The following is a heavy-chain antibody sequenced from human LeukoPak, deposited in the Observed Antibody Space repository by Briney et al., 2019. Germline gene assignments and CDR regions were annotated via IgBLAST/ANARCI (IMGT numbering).Heavy chain of an antibody. CDR3: ARDAAISSWELPDYFDY. CDR2: ISSSSSTI. D-gene: IGHD1-26*01. V-gene: IGHV3-48*01. CDR1: GFTFSSYS. J-gene: IGHJ4*02. Sequence: AGGSLRLSCAASGFTFSSYSMNWVRQAPGKGLEWVSYISSSSSTIYYADSVKGRFTISRDNAKNSLYLQTNSLRAEDTAVYYCARDAAISSWELPDYFDYWGQGTLVTVSS.